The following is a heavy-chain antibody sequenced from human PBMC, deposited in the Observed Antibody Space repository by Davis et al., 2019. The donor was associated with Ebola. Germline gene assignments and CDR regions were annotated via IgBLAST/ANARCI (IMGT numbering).Heavy chain of an antibody. V-gene: IGHV3-33*08. J-gene: IGHJ6*02. CDR2: IWYDGTNK. Sequence: PGGSLRLSCAASGFTFSTYTINWVRQAPGKGLEWVAVIWYDGTNKHYADSVKGRFTISRDNSKNTLYLQMNSLRAEDTAVYYCARDGGYCSGGSCYYYGMDVWGQGTTVTVSS. CDR1: GFTFSTYT. D-gene: IGHD2-15*01. CDR3: ARDGGYCSGGSCYYYGMDV.